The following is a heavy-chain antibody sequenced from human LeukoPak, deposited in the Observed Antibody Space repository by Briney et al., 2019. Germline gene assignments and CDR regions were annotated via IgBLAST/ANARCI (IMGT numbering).Heavy chain of an antibody. CDR1: AGSISSYY. V-gene: IGHV4-59*01. D-gene: IGHD2-2*01. CDR2: IYYSGTT. J-gene: IGHJ6*03. CDR3: ARGRGCSSTSYKRYYYYYYYMDV. Sequence: PSETLSLTCTLSAGSISSYYWSWIRQPPGKGLEWNGYIYYSGTTNFNPSLKRRVTISVDMSKKQFSLTLSSVTAADTAVYYSARGRGCSSTSYKRYYYYYYYMDVWGKGTTVTISS.